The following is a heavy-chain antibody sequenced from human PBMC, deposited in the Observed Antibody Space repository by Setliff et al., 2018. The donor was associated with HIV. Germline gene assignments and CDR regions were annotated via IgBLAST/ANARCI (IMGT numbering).Heavy chain of an antibody. J-gene: IGHJ3*02. CDR1: GYTFTAYY. CDR2: INPYSGGT. D-gene: IGHD3-10*01. V-gene: IGHV1-2*04. CDR3: VREVRAAYKGPLWFGQSDPRPDTFDI. Sequence: VSCKASGYTFTAYYIHWVRQAPGQGLEWMGWINPYSGGTNYAQNFQGWVTMTRDTSITTAYMELSRLTSDDTALYFCVREVRAAYKGPLWFGQSDPRPDTFDIWGRGTMVTVSS.